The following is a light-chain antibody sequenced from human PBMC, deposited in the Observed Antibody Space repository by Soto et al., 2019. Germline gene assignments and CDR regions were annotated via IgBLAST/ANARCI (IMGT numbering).Light chain of an antibody. CDR1: SSDVGAYKF. CDR3: RSYTSTITACV. Sequence: QSVLTQPASVSGSPGQSITIFCSGTSSDVGAYKFVSWYRHHPGKAPQVMIYEVSNRPSGVSNRFSGSKSGNTASLTISGLQPEDEGDYYCRSYTSTITACVFGGGTKLTVL. J-gene: IGLJ2*01. CDR2: EVS. V-gene: IGLV2-14*01.